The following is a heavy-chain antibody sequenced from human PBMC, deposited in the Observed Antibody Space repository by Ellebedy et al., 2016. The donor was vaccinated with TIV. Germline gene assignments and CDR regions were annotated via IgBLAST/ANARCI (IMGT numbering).Heavy chain of an antibody. Sequence: AASVKVSCKASGGTFSSYAISWVRQAPGQGLEWMGGIIPIFGTANYAQKFQGRVTITADESTSTAYMELSSLRSEDTAVYYCARDPPAPPALRLRRGMDVWGQGTTVTVSS. J-gene: IGHJ6*02. CDR1: GGTFSSYA. CDR2: IIPIFGTA. CDR3: ARDPPAPPALRLRRGMDV. V-gene: IGHV1-69*13.